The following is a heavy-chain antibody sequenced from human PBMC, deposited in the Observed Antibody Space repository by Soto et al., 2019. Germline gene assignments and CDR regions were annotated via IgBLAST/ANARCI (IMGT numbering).Heavy chain of an antibody. CDR1: GGSISSSSYN. Sequence: QVQLQESGPGLVKPSETLSLTCTVSGGSISSSSYNWGWIRQPPGKGLAWIGSIDYSGTTFYNASLNSRVTISADTSKNQFSLKLSSVTAADTALYYCARRTNTAGGWFDSWGQGALVTVSS. V-gene: IGHV4-39*01. D-gene: IGHD6-13*01. J-gene: IGHJ5*01. CDR2: IDYSGTT. CDR3: ARRTNTAGGWFDS.